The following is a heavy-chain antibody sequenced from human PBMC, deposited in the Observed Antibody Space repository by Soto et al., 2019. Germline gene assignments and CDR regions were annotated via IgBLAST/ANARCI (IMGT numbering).Heavy chain of an antibody. CDR2: MYNTGST. J-gene: IGHJ5*02. D-gene: IGHD5-18*01. CDR1: GDSISSFY. Sequence: SETLSLTCTVSGDSISSFYWTWIRQPPGKGLEWIGYMYNTGSTIYNPSLKSRVTISVDTSKNQFSLKLSSVTAADTAVYYCARHDVSYGQYNWFDPWGQGTLVTSPQ. CDR3: ARHDVSYGQYNWFDP. V-gene: IGHV4-59*08.